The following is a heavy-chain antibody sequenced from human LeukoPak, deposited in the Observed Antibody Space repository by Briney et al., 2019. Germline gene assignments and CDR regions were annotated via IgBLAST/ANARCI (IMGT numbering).Heavy chain of an antibody. J-gene: IGHJ4*02. CDR2: IIPILGIA. D-gene: IGHD2-15*01. V-gene: IGHV1-69*04. Sequence: SVKVSCKASGGTFSSYAISWVRQAPGQGLEWMGRIIPILGIANYAQKFQGRVTITADKSTSTAYMELSSLRSEDTAVYYCARDNGYCSGGSCYRGGYWGQGTLVTVSS. CDR1: GGTFSSYA. CDR3: ARDNGYCSGGSCYRGGY.